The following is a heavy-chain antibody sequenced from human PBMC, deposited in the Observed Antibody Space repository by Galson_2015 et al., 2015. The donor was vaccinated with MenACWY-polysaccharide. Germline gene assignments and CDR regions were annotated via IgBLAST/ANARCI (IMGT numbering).Heavy chain of an antibody. J-gene: IGHJ3*01. Sequence: SLRLSCAASGFTFSSSDIHWVRQVTGKGLEWVSAIGTAADTYYSASVKGRFTISRENAKSSVYLQMTSLRAGDTAVYYCAGESSGSQGAFDVWGQGTMVTVSS. V-gene: IGHV3-13*01. CDR3: AGESSGSQGAFDV. CDR2: IGTAADT. D-gene: IGHD6-25*01. CDR1: GFTFSSSD.